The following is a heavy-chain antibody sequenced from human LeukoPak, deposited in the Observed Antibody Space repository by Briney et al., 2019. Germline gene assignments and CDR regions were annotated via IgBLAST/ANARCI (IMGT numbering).Heavy chain of an antibody. CDR2: INHSGST. J-gene: IGHJ3*02. CDR3: ARGVSGWLRGAAFDI. V-gene: IGHV4-34*01. CDR1: GGSFSGYY. Sequence: KPSETLSLTCAVYGGSFSGYYWSWIRQPPGKGLEWIGEINHSGSTNYNPSLKSRVTISVDTSKNQFSLKLSSVTAADTAVYYCARGVSGWLRGAAFDIWGQGTMVTVSS. D-gene: IGHD6-19*01.